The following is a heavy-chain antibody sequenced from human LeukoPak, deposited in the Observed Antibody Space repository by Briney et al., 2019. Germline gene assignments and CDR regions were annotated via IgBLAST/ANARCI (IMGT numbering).Heavy chain of an antibody. D-gene: IGHD4-17*01. V-gene: IGHV4-59*01. CDR1: GGSISSYY. Sequence: SETLSLTCTVSGGSISSYYWSWIRQPPGKGLEWIGYMYYSGSTNYNPSLKSRVTISVDMSKNQVSLKLSSVTAADTAVYYCARLSTVTTSFDYWGQGTLVTVSS. J-gene: IGHJ4*02. CDR3: ARLSTVTTSFDY. CDR2: MYYSGST.